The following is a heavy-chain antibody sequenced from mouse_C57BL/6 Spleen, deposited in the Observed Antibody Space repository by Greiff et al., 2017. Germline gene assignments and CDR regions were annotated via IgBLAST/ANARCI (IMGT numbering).Heavy chain of an antibody. CDR1: GFTFSSYA. D-gene: IGHD4-1*01. CDR3: ARDGIANWAYYFDY. Sequence: EVMLVESGGGLVKPGGSLKLSCAASGFTFSSYAMSWVRQTPEKRLEWVATISDGGSYTYYPDNVKGRFTISRDNAKNNLYLQMSHLKSEDTAMYYCARDGIANWAYYFDYWGQGTTLTVSS. V-gene: IGHV5-4*01. J-gene: IGHJ2*01. CDR2: ISDGGSYT.